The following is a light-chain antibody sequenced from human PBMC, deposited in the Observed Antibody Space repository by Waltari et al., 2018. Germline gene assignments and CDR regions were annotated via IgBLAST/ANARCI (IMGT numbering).Light chain of an antibody. CDR3: AAWDDSLSGPG. V-gene: IGLV1-44*01. J-gene: IGLJ3*02. CDR2: TNN. CDR1: TSNIGSTT. Sequence: QSVLTQPPSASGTPGQRVTISCSGSTSNIGSTTVTWYQQLPGTAPKLLIYTNNQRPSGVPDRFSGSKSGTSASLAISGLQSEDEADYYCAAWDDSLSGPGFGGGTKVTVL.